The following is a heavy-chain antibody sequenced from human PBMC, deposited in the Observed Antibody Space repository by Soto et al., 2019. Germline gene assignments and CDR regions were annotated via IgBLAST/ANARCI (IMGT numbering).Heavy chain of an antibody. D-gene: IGHD3-22*01. CDR1: GYTFTGYY. CDR2: INPNSGGT. CDR3: AREYDSSGYYSPSDYYGMDV. J-gene: IGHJ6*02. V-gene: IGHV1-2*04. Sequence: ASVKVSCKASGYTFTGYYMHWVRQAPGQGLEWMGWINPNSGGTNYAQKFQGWVTMTRDTSISTAYMELSRLRSDDTAVYYCAREYDSSGYYSPSDYYGMDVWGQGTTVTVSS.